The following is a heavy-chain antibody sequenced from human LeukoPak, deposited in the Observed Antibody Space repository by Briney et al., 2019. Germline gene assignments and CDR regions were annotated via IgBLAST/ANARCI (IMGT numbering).Heavy chain of an antibody. V-gene: IGHV4-39*07. CDR2: TFYGGRT. D-gene: IGHD2-2*01. CDR3: AIHRCSSTRCDGTFDY. Sequence: SETLSLTCTVSGGSLSSSNSYWAWVRQPPGKGLEWFGSTFYGGRTFYSPSLKRRVTISVDMSNNQISLNPTSVTAADKAVYYCAIHRCSSTRCDGTFDYWGQGTLVTVAS. J-gene: IGHJ4*02. CDR1: GGSLSSSNSY.